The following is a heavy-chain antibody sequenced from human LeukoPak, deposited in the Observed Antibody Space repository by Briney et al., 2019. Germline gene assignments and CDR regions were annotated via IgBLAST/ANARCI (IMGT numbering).Heavy chain of an antibody. V-gene: IGHV4-34*01. J-gene: IGHJ4*02. D-gene: IGHD3-22*01. CDR2: INHSGST. CDR1: GGSFSGYY. CDR3: AITYYDSSGYYFDY. Sequence: PSETLSLTCAVYGGSFSGYYWSWIRQPPGKGLEWIGEINHSGSTNYNPSLKSQVTISVDTSKNQFSLKLSSVTAADTAVYYCAITYYDSSGYYFDYWGQGTLVTVSS.